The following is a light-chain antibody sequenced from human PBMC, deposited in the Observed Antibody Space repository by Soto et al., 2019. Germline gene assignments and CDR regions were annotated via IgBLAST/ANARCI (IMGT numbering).Light chain of an antibody. CDR1: QTIATY. J-gene: IGKJ1*01. V-gene: IGKV1-39*01. Sequence: DIQMTQSPSSLSASVGDRVTITCRASQTIATYLNWYQQKPGKAPNLLIYDASSLQSGVPSRFSGSGSGKDFTLTITSLQPEDFATYSCQQSYSAPPGTFGQGTKVDIK. CDR2: DAS. CDR3: QQSYSAPPGT.